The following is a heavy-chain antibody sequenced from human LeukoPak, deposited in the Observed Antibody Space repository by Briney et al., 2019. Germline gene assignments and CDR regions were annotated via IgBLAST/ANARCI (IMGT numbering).Heavy chain of an antibody. V-gene: IGHV3-74*01. CDR3: AKDGPYYYDSSGYYY. D-gene: IGHD3-22*01. Sequence: GGSLRLSCAASGFTFTTYWTHWVRQAPGKGLEWVSRIKGDEMTTNYADSVEGRFTISRDNSKNTLYLQMNSLRAEDTAVYYCAKDGPYYYDSSGYYYWGQGTLVTVSS. CDR2: IKGDEMTT. CDR1: GFTFTTYW. J-gene: IGHJ4*02.